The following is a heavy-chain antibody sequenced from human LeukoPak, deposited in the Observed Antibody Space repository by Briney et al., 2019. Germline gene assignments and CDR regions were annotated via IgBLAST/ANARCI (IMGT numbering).Heavy chain of an antibody. CDR1: GFTFTNYW. Sequence: GGSLRLSCSASGFTFTNYWMTWVRQGPGKGLEWVAHIKEDGGQKNYVDSVKGRFTISRDNAKNSLYLQMDSLTDEDTAVYYCARDKVNGAMTGSLFDHWGQGTLVTVSS. V-gene: IGHV3-7*01. J-gene: IGHJ4*02. CDR3: ARDKVNGAMTGSLFDH. CDR2: IKEDGGQK. D-gene: IGHD4-17*01.